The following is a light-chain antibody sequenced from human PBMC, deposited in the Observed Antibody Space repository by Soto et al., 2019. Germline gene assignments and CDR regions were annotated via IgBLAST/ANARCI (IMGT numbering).Light chain of an antibody. Sequence: DIQMTQSPSSLSASVGDRVTITCRASQGISNYLAWYQQKPGKVPKLLIYAASTLQSEVPSRFSGSGSGTDFTLTISSLQPEDVATYYWQKYNSAPPLTFGGGTKVEIK. CDR1: QGISNY. CDR3: QKYNSAPPLT. CDR2: AAS. V-gene: IGKV1-27*01. J-gene: IGKJ4*01.